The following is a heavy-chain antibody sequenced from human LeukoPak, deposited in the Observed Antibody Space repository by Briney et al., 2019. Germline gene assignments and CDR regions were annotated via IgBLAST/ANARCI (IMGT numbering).Heavy chain of an antibody. CDR1: GFIFSNAY. CDR2: IKSKIDGGAT. V-gene: IGHV3-15*01. J-gene: IGHJ4*02. Sequence: GGSLRLSCAASGFIFSNAYMCWVRQAPGKGLEWVGRIKSKIDGGATDYAAPVKGRFTISRDESRNTLYLQMNSLKSEDTAVYYCTTDAGFDSRWYNYWGQGTLVTVSS. CDR3: TTDAGFDSRWYNY. D-gene: IGHD6-13*01.